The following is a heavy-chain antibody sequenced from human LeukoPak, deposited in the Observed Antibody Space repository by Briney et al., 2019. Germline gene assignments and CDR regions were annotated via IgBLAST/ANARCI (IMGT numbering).Heavy chain of an antibody. D-gene: IGHD3-10*01. J-gene: IGHJ5*02. Sequence: ASVKVSCKASGYTFTSYDINWVRQATGQGLEWMGWMNPNSGNTGYAQKFQGRVTMTRNTSISTAYMELSSRRSEDTAVYYCARVRRFGELFRMYGSQKQKNWFDPWGQGTLVTVSS. CDR3: ARVRRFGELFRMYGSQKQKNWFDP. CDR2: MNPNSGNT. CDR1: GYTFTSYD. V-gene: IGHV1-8*01.